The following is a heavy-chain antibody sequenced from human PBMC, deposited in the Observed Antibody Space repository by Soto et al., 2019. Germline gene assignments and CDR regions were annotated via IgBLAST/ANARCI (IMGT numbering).Heavy chain of an antibody. Sequence: SVKVSCKASGGTFSSYTISWVRQAPGQGLEWMGRFNPILSMSNSALRFQGRVTLTADKSTSTAYMVLSSLRSDDTAVYYCATSFGSGYRAFDYWG. D-gene: IGHD3-10*01. CDR1: GGTFSSYT. CDR3: ATSFGSGYRAFDY. J-gene: IGHJ4*01. CDR2: FNPILSMS. V-gene: IGHV1-69*02.